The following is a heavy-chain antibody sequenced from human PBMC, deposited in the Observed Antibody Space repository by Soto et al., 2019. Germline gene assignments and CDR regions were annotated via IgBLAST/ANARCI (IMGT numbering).Heavy chain of an antibody. CDR2: ISWNRGSI. CDR3: AKESSSTSWYGGWAYFDY. CDR1: GFTFDDYA. D-gene: IGHD6-13*01. Sequence: EVQLVESGGGLVQPGRSLRLSCAASGFTFDDYAMHWVRRAPGKGLEWVSGISWNRGSIGYADSVKGRFTISRHNDKNFVHLQMNSLRAEDTAVYYRAKESSSTSWYGGWAYFDYWGQGTLVTVSS. J-gene: IGHJ4*02. V-gene: IGHV3-9*01.